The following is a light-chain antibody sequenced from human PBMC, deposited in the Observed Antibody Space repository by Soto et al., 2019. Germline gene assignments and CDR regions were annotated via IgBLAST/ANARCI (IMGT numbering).Light chain of an antibody. J-gene: IGKJ1*01. CDR2: AAS. V-gene: IGKV1-33*01. Sequence: DIQMTQSPSSLSASVRDRVTITCQARQDISKNLNWFQQKPGKAPILLIYAASSLQSGVLSRFSGNGSGTDFTFTISSLQPEDIATYYCQQYKNFPPWTFGQGTKVEIK. CDR1: QDISKN. CDR3: QQYKNFPPWT.